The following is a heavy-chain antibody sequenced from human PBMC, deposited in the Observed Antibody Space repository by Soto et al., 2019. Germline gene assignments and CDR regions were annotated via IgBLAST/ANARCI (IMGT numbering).Heavy chain of an antibody. CDR2: IYYSGST. J-gene: IGHJ4*02. V-gene: IGHV4-31*03. CDR3: ARGQDIVVVPAAPLSTAIDY. CDR1: GGPISSGGYY. D-gene: IGHD2-2*01. Sequence: PSETLSLTCTVSGGPISSGGYYWSWIRQHPGKGLEWIGYIYYSGSTYYNPSLKSRVTISVDTSKNQFSLKLSSVTAADTAVYYCARGQDIVVVPAAPLSTAIDYWGQGTLVTVSS.